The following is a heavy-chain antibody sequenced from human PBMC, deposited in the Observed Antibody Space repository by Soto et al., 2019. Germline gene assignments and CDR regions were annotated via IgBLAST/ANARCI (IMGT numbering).Heavy chain of an antibody. CDR1: GGSISSNNW. V-gene: IGHV4-4*02. J-gene: IGHJ4*02. D-gene: IGHD1-26*01. Sequence: QVQLQESGPGLVKPSGTLSLTCAVSGGSISSNNWWHWVRQPPGKGLEWIGEIYHSGGTNYSPSLKSRVTMSVHKSKNQFSLSLSSMTAADTAVYYCARERGAGTYQGFDFWGQGTLVTVSS. CDR2: IYHSGGT. CDR3: ARERGAGTYQGFDF.